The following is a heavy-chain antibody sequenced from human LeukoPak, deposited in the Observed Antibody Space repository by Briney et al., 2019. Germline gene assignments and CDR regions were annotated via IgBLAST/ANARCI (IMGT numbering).Heavy chain of an antibody. CDR2: IIPILGIA. J-gene: IGHJ4*02. CDR1: GGTFSSYA. V-gene: IGHV1-69*04. Sequence: GASVKVSCKASGGTFSSYAISWVRQAPGQGLEWMGRIIPILGIANYAQKFQGRVTITADKSTSTAYMELSSLRSEDTAVYYCAPEPEQSGSHSGYWGQGTLVTVSS. D-gene: IGHD1-26*01. CDR3: APEPEQSGSHSGY.